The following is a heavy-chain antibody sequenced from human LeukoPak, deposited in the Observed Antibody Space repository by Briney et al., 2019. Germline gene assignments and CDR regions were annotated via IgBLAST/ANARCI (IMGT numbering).Heavy chain of an antibody. V-gene: IGHV4-30-4*01. CDR2: IYYSGST. CDR3: ARVVVPAATTYYFDY. D-gene: IGHD2-2*01. J-gene: IGHJ4*02. Sequence: SETLSLTCTVSGGSISSGDYYWSWIRQPPGKGLEWIGYIYYSGSTYYNPSLKSRVTISVDTSKNQFSLKLSSVTAADTAVYYCARVVVPAATTYYFDYWGQGTRVTVSS. CDR1: GGSISSGDYY.